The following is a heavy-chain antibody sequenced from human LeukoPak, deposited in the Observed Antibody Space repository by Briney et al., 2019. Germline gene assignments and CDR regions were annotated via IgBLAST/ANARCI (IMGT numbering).Heavy chain of an antibody. D-gene: IGHD5-18*01. CDR2: ISYDGSNK. CDR1: GFTFSSYA. V-gene: IGHV3-30-3*01. Sequence: GGSLRLSCAASGFTFSSYAMHWVRQAPGKGLEWVAVISYDGSNKYYADSVKGRFTISRDNSKNTLYLQMNSLRAEDTAVYYCARSGYSYEGDAFDIWGQGTMVTVSS. CDR3: ARSGYSYEGDAFDI. J-gene: IGHJ3*02.